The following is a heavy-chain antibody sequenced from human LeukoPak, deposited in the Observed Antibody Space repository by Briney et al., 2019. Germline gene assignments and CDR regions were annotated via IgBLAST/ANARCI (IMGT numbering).Heavy chain of an antibody. CDR2: IRYDGSNK. D-gene: IGHD2-2*02. CDR3: AASHLGYCSSTSCYTGGWFDP. CDR1: GFTFSSYG. V-gene: IGHV3-30*02. J-gene: IGHJ5*02. Sequence: GGSLRLSCAASGFTFSSYGMHWVRQAPGKGLEWVAFIRYDGSNKYYADSVKGRFTISRDNSKNTLYLQMNSLRAEDTAVYYCAASHLGYCSSTSCYTGGWFDPWGQGTLVTVSS.